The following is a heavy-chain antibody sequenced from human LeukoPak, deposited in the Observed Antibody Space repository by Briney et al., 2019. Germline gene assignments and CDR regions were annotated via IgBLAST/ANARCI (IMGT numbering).Heavy chain of an antibody. Sequence: ASVKVSCKASGYTFTSYGITWVRQAPGQGLEWMGWISAYNGNTKYVQKLQGRVTMTTDTSTSTAYMELRSLRSDDTAVFYCTRGPLAVAGSPLFYWGQGTLVTVSS. D-gene: IGHD6-13*01. CDR2: ISAYNGNT. J-gene: IGHJ4*02. V-gene: IGHV1-18*01. CDR1: GYTFTSYG. CDR3: TRGPLAVAGSPLFY.